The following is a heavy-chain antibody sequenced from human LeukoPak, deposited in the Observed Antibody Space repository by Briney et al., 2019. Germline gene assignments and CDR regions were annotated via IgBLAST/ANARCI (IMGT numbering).Heavy chain of an antibody. CDR1: GYSFTSYG. CDR3: ARDGYGSGKGYFDY. J-gene: IGHJ4*02. V-gene: IGHV1-18*01. CDR2: ISAYDGNT. D-gene: IGHD3-10*01. Sequence: ASVKVSCRASGYSFTSYGFTWVRQAPGQGPEWMGWISAYDGNTNSAQKFQGRVTMTTDTSSSTAYMELRSLTSDDTAVYYCARDGYGSGKGYFDYWGQGTLVTVSS.